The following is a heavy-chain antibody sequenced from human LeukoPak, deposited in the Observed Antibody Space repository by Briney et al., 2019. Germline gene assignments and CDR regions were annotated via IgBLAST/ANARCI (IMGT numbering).Heavy chain of an antibody. CDR2: ISAYNGNT. CDR1: GYTFTSYG. CDR3: ARGPGLLGYCSSTSCLFDP. J-gene: IGHJ5*02. V-gene: IGHV1-18*01. D-gene: IGHD2-2*01. Sequence: ASVKVPCKASGYTFTSYGISWVRQAPGQGLEWMGWISAYNGNTNYAQKLQGRVTMTTDTSTSTAYMELRSLRSDDTAVYYCARGPGLLGYCSSTSCLFDPWGQGTLVTVSS.